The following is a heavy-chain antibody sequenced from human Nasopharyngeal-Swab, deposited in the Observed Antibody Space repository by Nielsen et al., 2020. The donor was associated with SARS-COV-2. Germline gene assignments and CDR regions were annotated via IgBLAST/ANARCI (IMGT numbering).Heavy chain of an antibody. Sequence: SLKISCVASGFTFDEHAMRWVRQAPGKGLEWVAGISWNSGGIGYADSVKGRFTISRDNAENSLHLQMNSLRPDDTALYYCVRDKSSGYYNDDAFDVWGQGTVVTVSS. V-gene: IGHV3-9*01. CDR1: GFTFDEHA. D-gene: IGHD3-22*01. CDR2: ISWNSGGI. J-gene: IGHJ3*01. CDR3: VRDKSSGYYNDDAFDV.